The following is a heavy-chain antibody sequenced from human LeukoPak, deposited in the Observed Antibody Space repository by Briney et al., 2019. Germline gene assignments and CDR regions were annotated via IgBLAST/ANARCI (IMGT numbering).Heavy chain of an antibody. V-gene: IGHV4-31*03. J-gene: IGHJ4*02. CDR2: IYYSGST. D-gene: IGHD2-2*03. CDR1: GGSISSGGYY. CDR3: ARRLGYCSSTSCYAFDY. Sequence: SETLSLTCTVSGGSISSGGYYWSWIRQHPGKGLEWIGYIYYSGSTYYNPSLKSRVTISVDTSKNQFSLKLSSVTAADTAVYYCARRLGYCSSTSCYAFDYWGQGTLVTVSS.